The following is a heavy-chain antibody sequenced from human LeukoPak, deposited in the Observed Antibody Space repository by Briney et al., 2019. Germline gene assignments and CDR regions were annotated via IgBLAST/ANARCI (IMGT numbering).Heavy chain of an antibody. Sequence: GGSLRLSCSASGFDFSAYWMNWVRQAPGKGPEWVANINLSGSAQLYVDSVEGRCTISRDSAKSSLYLQMNGLRVEDTAVYYCAAWGLHNYWGQGTLVTVSS. D-gene: IGHD5-24*01. CDR2: INLSGSAQ. CDR1: GFDFSAYW. V-gene: IGHV3-7*01. J-gene: IGHJ4*02. CDR3: AAWGLHNY.